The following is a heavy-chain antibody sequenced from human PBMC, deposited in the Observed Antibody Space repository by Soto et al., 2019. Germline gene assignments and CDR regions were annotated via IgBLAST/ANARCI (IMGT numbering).Heavy chain of an antibody. CDR2: ISGSGGST. V-gene: IGHV3-23*01. Sequence: EVQVLESGGGLVQPGGSLRLSCAASGFTFSSYAMRWVRQAPGKGLEWVSAISGSGGSTYYADSAKGRFTISRDNSKNTLYLQMNSLRAEDTAVYYCARRGSGSYYDYWGQGTLVTVSS. CDR3: ARRGSGSYYDY. CDR1: GFTFSSYA. J-gene: IGHJ4*02. D-gene: IGHD1-26*01.